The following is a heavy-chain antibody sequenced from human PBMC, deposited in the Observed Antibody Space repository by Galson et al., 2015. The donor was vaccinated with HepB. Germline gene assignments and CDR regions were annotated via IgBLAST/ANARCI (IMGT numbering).Heavy chain of an antibody. CDR2: ISSSGTT. J-gene: IGHJ4*02. CDR1: GFTFSNYA. V-gene: IGHV3-23*01. D-gene: IGHD4-17*01. Sequence: SLRLSCAASGFTFSNYAMRWVRQAPGKGLEWVSTISSSGTTFYADSVKGRFIISRDNSGDTVYLRMNNLRVDDTALYYCARKASGDSNFFDSWGQGTLVTVSS. CDR3: ARKASGDSNFFDS.